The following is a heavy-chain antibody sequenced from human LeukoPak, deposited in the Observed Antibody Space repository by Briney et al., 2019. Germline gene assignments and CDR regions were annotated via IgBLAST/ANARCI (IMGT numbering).Heavy chain of an antibody. Sequence: PGGSLRLSCAASGFTFSAYWMHWVRQAPGKGLVWVSRINTDGSSPTYAASVKGRFTISRDNAKNTLYLQMNSLRAEDTAVYYCARQYYHDSSGYPFDYWGQGTLVTVSS. CDR1: GFTFSAYW. CDR2: INTDGSSP. J-gene: IGHJ4*02. D-gene: IGHD3-22*01. V-gene: IGHV3-74*01. CDR3: ARQYYHDSSGYPFDY.